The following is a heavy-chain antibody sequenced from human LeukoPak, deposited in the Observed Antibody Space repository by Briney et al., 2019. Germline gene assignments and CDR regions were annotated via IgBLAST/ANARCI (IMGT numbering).Heavy chain of an antibody. D-gene: IGHD1-26*01. V-gene: IGHV3-7*01. CDR2: IKPDGSLI. Sequence: GGSLRLSCAASGFTFSSYWMTWVRQGPGKGLEWVANIKPDGSLIYYVDSVKGRFTISRDNAKDSLYLQMNSLRAEDTAVYYCAKWELYSGFYYIDYWGQGTLATVPS. CDR3: AKWELYSGFYYIDY. J-gene: IGHJ4*02. CDR1: GFTFSSYW.